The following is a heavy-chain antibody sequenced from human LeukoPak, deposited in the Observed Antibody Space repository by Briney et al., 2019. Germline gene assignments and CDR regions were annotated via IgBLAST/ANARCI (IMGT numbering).Heavy chain of an antibody. D-gene: IGHD3-22*01. CDR2: IYYSGST. CDR1: GDSISSRSCY. CDR3: ARQVYDSSGYSTDFDY. J-gene: IGHJ4*02. Sequence: PSETLSLTCTVSGDSISSRSCYWGWIRQPPGKGLEWIGTIYYSGSTYYNPSLKSRVTISVDTSKNQFSLKLSSVTAADTAVYYCARQVYDSSGYSTDFDYWGQGTLVTVSS. V-gene: IGHV4-39*01.